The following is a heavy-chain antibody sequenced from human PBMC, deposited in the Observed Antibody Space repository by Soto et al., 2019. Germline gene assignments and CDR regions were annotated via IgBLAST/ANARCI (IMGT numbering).Heavy chain of an antibody. CDR3: AKDGRYYYDSSGYYVGW. CDR1: GFTFSSYG. Sequence: QVQLVESGGGVVQPGRSLRLSCAASGFTFSSYGMHWVRQAPGKGLEWVAVISYDGSNKYYADSVKGRFTISRDNSKNTLYLQMNSRRAEDTAVYYCAKDGRYYYDSSGYYVGWWGQGTLVIVSS. D-gene: IGHD3-22*01. CDR2: ISYDGSNK. J-gene: IGHJ4*02. V-gene: IGHV3-30*18.